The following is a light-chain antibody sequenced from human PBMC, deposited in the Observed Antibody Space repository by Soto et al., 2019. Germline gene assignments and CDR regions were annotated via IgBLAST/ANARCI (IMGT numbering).Light chain of an antibody. CDR1: QRTSGW. V-gene: IGKV1-5*03. CDR3: QQYNSVYT. J-gene: IGKJ2*01. Sequence: DIQMTQSPSTLSASVGDRVTITCRASQRTSGWLAWYQQKPGKAPKLLMYKVSTLESGVPSRFSGSGSETDFTLTISSLQPDDFATYYCQQYNSVYTFGQGTKLEIK. CDR2: KVS.